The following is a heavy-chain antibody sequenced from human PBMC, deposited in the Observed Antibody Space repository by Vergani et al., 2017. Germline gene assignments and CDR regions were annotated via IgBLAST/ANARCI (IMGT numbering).Heavy chain of an antibody. CDR3: ARDHPTYSSSWSRKISMYGMDV. CDR2: INPSGGST. V-gene: IGHV1-46*01. D-gene: IGHD6-13*01. CDR1: GYTFTSYY. Sequence: QVQLVQSGAEVKKPGASVKVSCKASGYTFTSYYMHWVRQAPGQGLEWMGIINPSGGSTSYAQKFQGRVTMTRDTSTSTVYMELSSLRSEDTAVYYCARDHPTYSSSWSRKISMYGMDVWGQGTTVTVSS. J-gene: IGHJ6*02.